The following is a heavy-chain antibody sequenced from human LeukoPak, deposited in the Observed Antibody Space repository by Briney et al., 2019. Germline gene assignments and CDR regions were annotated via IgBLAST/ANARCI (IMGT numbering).Heavy chain of an antibody. CDR1: GFTFSSYA. V-gene: IGHV3-30-3*01. CDR3: ATAVYDFWSGYYKEFDY. Sequence: GRSLRLSCAAFGFTFSSYAMHWVRQAPGKGLEWVAIISYDETKKHYADSVKGRFTISRDNSKNTLYLEMNSLRTEDTAVYYCATAVYDFWSGYYKEFDYWGQGTLVTVSP. CDR2: ISYDETKK. J-gene: IGHJ4*02. D-gene: IGHD3-3*01.